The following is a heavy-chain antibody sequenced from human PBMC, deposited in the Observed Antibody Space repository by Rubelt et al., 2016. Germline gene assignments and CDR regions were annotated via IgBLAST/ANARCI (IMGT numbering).Heavy chain of an antibody. Sequence: GGGVVQPGRSLRLSCAASGFTFSTYALHWVRQAPGKGLEWVAVISHEGSDKNYADSVKGRFTISRDNSRNTLYLQMSSLRVEDTAVYYCAKVGRGSYYPHWYFDLWGRGTLVTVSS. J-gene: IGHJ2*01. CDR2: ISHEGSDK. CDR3: AKVGRGSYYPHWYFDL. CDR1: GFTFSTYA. V-gene: IGHV3-30*04. D-gene: IGHD1-26*01.